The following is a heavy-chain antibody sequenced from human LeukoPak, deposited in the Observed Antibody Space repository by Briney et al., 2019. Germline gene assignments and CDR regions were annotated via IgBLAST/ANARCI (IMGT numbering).Heavy chain of an antibody. CDR1: GGSVSSADYY. J-gene: IGHJ4*02. CDR2: INHSGST. Sequence: SETLSLTCTVSGGSVSSADYYWSWIRQPPGKGLEWIGEINHSGSTNYNPSLKSRVTISVDTSKNQLSLKVSSVTAADTAVYYCARQESGSHYYFDYWGQGTLVTVSS. V-gene: IGHV4-61*08. CDR3: ARQESGSHYYFDY. D-gene: IGHD1-26*01.